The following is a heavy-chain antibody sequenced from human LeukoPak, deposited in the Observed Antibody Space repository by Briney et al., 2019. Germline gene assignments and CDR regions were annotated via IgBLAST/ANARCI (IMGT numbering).Heavy chain of an antibody. CDR3: ARRAHLGDNYFDY. V-gene: IGHV5-51*01. CDR2: FYPGDSET. Sequence: LGEPLKISCKGSGYSFSSYWIGWVRQMPGKGLEWMGIFYPGDSETTYSPSFQGQVTISADKSISTAYLQWSSLKASDTAMYYCARRAHLGDNYFDYWGQGTLVTVSS. CDR1: GYSFSSYW. D-gene: IGHD3-9*01. J-gene: IGHJ4*02.